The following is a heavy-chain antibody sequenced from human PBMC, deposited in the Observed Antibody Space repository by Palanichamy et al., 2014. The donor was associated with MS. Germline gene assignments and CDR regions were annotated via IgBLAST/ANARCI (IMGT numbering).Heavy chain of an antibody. J-gene: IGHJ6*02. Sequence: KAVGDTFTTYAFTWVRQAPGQGLEWMGGLIPKFAATHYAQSFQGRVTITADESTSTTYMGLRNLRSEDTAVYYCAIMAARPYLHYRMDVWGQGTKVTVSS. CDR2: LIPKFAAT. CDR1: GDTFTTYA. CDR3: AIMAARPYLHYRMDV. V-gene: IGHV1-69*01. D-gene: IGHD6-6*01.